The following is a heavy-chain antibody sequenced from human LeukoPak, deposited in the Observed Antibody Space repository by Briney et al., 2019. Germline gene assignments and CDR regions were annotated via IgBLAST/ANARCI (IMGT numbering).Heavy chain of an antibody. Sequence: GGSLRLSCAVSGITLSNYGMSWVRQAPGKGLEWVAGISDSGGSTNYADSVKGRFTISRDNPKNTLYLQINSLRAEDTAVYYCARRGGWYYYYYMDVWGKGTTVTVSS. CDR3: ARRGGWYYYYYMDV. CDR1: GITLSNYG. J-gene: IGHJ6*03. V-gene: IGHV3-23*01. D-gene: IGHD6-19*01. CDR2: ISDSGGST.